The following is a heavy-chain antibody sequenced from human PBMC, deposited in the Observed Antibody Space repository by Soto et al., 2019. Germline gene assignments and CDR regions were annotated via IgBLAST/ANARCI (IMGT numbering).Heavy chain of an antibody. CDR2: IYHSGST. CDR3: ARGYDSSGYYLGGLDY. J-gene: IGHJ4*02. V-gene: IGHV4-59*01. Sequence: SETLSLTCAVSGGSITSYYWSWIRQAPGKGLEWIGYIYHSGSTDYNPSLKSRVTMSLNTSKNQVSLRLTSVTAADTAVYYCARGYDSSGYYLGGLDYWGQGTLVTVSS. D-gene: IGHD3-22*01. CDR1: GGSITSYY.